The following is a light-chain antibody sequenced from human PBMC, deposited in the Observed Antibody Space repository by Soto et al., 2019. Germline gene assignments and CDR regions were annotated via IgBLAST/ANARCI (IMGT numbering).Light chain of an antibody. CDR1: SGHSSYD. CDR3: QTWGTGIRV. J-gene: IGLJ3*02. V-gene: IGLV4-69*01. Sequence: QPVLTQSTSATASMGASVKLTCTLSSGHSSYDIAWHQQQPEKGPRYLMKLHSDGSHNKGDGIPDRFSGSSSGAERYLTISGLQSEDEADYYCQTWGTGIRVFGGGTKLTVL. CDR2: LHSDGSH.